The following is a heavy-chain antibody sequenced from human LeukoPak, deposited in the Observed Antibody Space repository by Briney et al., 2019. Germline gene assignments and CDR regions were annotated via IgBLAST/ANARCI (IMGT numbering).Heavy chain of an antibody. J-gene: IGHJ4*02. D-gene: IGHD4-11*01. Sequence: PSETLSLTCTVSGGSINDYYWSWIRQPPGKGLEWIGYIHYGGNTDYNPSLKSRVVISVDTPNNQFSLKLNSVTAADTAVYYCARGSGVTPVDYWGQGTLVTVSS. CDR3: ARGSGVTPVDY. V-gene: IGHV4-59*01. CDR1: GGSINDYY. CDR2: IHYGGNT.